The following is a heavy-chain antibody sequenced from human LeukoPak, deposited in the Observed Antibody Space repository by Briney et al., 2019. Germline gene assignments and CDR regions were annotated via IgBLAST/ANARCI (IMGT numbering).Heavy chain of an antibody. CDR2: ISSSSSYI. J-gene: IGHJ3*02. CDR3: AREHYYDSSGYYYDAFDI. CDR1: GFTFSSYS. Sequence: GGSLRLSCAASGFTFSSYSMNWVRQAPGKGREWVSSISSSSSYIYYADSVKGRFTISRDNAKNSLYLQMNSLRAEDTAVYYCAREHYYDSSGYYYDAFDIWGQGTMVTVSS. V-gene: IGHV3-21*01. D-gene: IGHD3-22*01.